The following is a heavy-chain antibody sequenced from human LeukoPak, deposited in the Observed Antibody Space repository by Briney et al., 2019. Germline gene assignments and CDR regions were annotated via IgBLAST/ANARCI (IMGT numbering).Heavy chain of an antibody. V-gene: IGHV4-34*01. CDR3: ARDVDY. J-gene: IGHJ4*02. Sequence: SETLSLTCAVYGGSFSGYYWSWIRQPPGKGLEWIGEINHSGSTNYNPSLKSRVTISVDTSKNQFSLKLSSVTAADTAVYYCARDVDYWGQGTLVTVSS. CDR2: INHSGST. CDR1: GGSFSGYY.